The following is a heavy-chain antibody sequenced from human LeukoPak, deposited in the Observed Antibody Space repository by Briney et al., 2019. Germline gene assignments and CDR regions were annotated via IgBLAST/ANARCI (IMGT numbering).Heavy chain of an antibody. Sequence: SETLSLTCTVSGDSISTSNHYWGWIRQSPGKGLEWIAIINHSGDSHYNPSLKSRVTISVDKSKNQFSLKLNSVTAADTAVYYCARAGYDYVWGTKLDYWGQGTLVTVSS. CDR1: GDSISTSNHY. J-gene: IGHJ4*02. V-gene: IGHV4-39*07. D-gene: IGHD3-16*01. CDR2: INHSGDS. CDR3: ARAGYDYVWGTKLDY.